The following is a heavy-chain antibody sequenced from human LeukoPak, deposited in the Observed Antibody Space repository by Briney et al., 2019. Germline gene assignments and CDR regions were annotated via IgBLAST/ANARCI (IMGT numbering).Heavy chain of an antibody. CDR3: ARCSGGSCYSGDY. CDR2: IWYDGSNK. J-gene: IGHJ4*02. CDR1: GFTFSSYA. Sequence: GGSLRLSCAASGFTFSSYAMPWVRQAPGKGLEWVAVIWYDGSNKYYADSVKGRFTISRDNSKNTLYLQMNSLRAEDTAVYYCARCSGGSCYSGDYWGQGTLVTVSS. D-gene: IGHD2-15*01. V-gene: IGHV3-33*08.